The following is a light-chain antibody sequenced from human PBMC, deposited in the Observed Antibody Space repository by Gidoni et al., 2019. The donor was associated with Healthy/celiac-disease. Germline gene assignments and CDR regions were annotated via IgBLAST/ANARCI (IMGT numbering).Light chain of an antibody. CDR2: AAS. V-gene: IGKV1-27*01. Sequence: DIQMTPAPSSLSASVGDRVTITCRASQGISNYLAWYQQKPEKVPKLLIYAASTLQSGVPSLFSGSGSGKDFPLTSSSLQPDDVATYYCQTYNSAPLTFGGXTKVEIK. CDR1: QGISNY. CDR3: QTYNSAPLT. J-gene: IGKJ4*01.